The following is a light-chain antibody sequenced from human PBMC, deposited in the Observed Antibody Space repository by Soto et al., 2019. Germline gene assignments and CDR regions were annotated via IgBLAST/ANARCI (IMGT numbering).Light chain of an antibody. Sequence: ENVLTQSPGTLSLSPGERATLSCRASQTVSSYLTWYQQRPDQVPRLLISGASRRATGIPDRFSGSGSGTDFTLTISRLEPEDFALSYCQQHGTSPTPFGHGTRLEIK. CDR3: QQHGTSPTP. V-gene: IGKV3-20*01. J-gene: IGKJ5*01. CDR2: GAS. CDR1: QTVSSY.